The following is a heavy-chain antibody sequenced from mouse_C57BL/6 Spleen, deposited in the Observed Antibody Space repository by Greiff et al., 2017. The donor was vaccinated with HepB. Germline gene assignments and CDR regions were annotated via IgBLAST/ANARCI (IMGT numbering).Heavy chain of an antibody. D-gene: IGHD1-1*01. V-gene: IGHV1-55*01. CDR3: ARDGNGSSPAWFAY. CDR2: IYPGSGST. CDR1: GYTFTSYW. J-gene: IGHJ3*01. Sequence: QVQLQQPGAELVKPGASVKMSCKASGYTFTSYWITWVKQRPGQGLEWIGDIYPGSGSTNYNEKLKSKATLTVDTSSSTAYMQLSSLTSEDSAVYYGARDGNGSSPAWFAYWGQGTLVTVSA.